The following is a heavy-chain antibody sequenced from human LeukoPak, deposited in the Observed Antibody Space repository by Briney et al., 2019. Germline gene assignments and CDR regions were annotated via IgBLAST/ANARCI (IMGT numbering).Heavy chain of an antibody. CDR2: MNPNSGNT. V-gene: IGHV1-8*01. D-gene: IGHD2-15*01. CDR1: GYTFTSYD. Sequence: ASVKVSCKASGYTFTSYDINWVRQATGQGLEWMGWMNPNSGNTGYAQKFQGRVTMTRNTSISTAYMELSSLRSEDTAVYYCARGLRCSGGSCYYSDYWGQGTLVTVSS. CDR3: ARGLRCSGGSCYYSDY. J-gene: IGHJ4*02.